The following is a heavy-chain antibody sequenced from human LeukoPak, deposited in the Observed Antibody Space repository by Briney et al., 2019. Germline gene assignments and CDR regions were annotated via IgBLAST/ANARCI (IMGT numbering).Heavy chain of an antibody. V-gene: IGHV3-23*01. D-gene: IGHD4-17*01. CDR2: ISGRGATT. CDR1: GFSFSNFA. J-gene: IGHJ5*01. Sequence: PGGSLRLSCSASGFSFSNFAMNWVRQAPGKGLEWVAGISGRGATTFYADSVKGRFTISRDNSKNTLFLQMNNLRAEDTALYYCTQDRATVTPMWFDSWGQGTLVIVSS. CDR3: TQDRATVTPMWFDS.